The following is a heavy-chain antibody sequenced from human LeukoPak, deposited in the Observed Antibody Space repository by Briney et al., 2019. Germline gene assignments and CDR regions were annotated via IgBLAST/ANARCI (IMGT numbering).Heavy chain of an antibody. CDR2: ISGSGGST. J-gene: IGHJ4*02. CDR1: GFTFSNAW. Sequence: GGSLRLSCAASGFTFSNAWMSWGRQAPGKGLEWVSAISGSGGSTYYADSVKGRFTISRDNSKNTLYLQMNSLRAEDTAVYYCVKDPTQWDHGGYSGPGTLVTVSS. D-gene: IGHD1-26*01. V-gene: IGHV3-23*01. CDR3: VKDPTQWDHGGY.